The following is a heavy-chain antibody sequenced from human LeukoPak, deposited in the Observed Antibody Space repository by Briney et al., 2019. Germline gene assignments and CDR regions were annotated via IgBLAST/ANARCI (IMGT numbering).Heavy chain of an antibody. Sequence: GGSLRLSCSASGFTFSSYGLHWVRQASGKGLQYVSGISSNGGSTDYADSVKGRFTISRDNSKNTLYLQMSSLRAEDTAVYYCVKDQGYYDFWSGYEYFHHWGQGTLVTVSS. J-gene: IGHJ1*01. CDR1: GFTFSSYG. V-gene: IGHV3-64D*08. D-gene: IGHD3-3*01. CDR3: VKDQGYYDFWSGYEYFHH. CDR2: ISSNGGST.